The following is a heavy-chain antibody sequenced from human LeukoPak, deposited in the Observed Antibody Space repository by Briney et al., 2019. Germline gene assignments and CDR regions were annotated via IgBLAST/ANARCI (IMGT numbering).Heavy chain of an antibody. D-gene: IGHD7-27*01. CDR3: ARDRPKWGKYYFDY. CDR1: GFTFTDYW. J-gene: IGHJ4*02. Sequence: AGGSLRLSCAASGFTFTDYWMSWVRQAPGKGLEWVANIKQDGSEKYYVDSVKGRFTISRDNAKNSLYLQMNSLRAEDTAVYYCARDRPKWGKYYFDYWGQGTLVTVSS. CDR2: IKQDGSEK. V-gene: IGHV3-7*01.